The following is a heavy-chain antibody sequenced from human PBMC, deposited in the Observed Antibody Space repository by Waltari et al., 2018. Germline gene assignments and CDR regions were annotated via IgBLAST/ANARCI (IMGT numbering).Heavy chain of an antibody. J-gene: IGHJ4*02. Sequence: QVQLVQSGAEVKKPGSSVKVSCKASGCTFSSHAISWVRRAPGQGLEWMGRIIPIFGTANYAQKFQGRVTITADKSTSTAYMELSSLRSEDTAVYYCARTIPTGYSGYEGDYWGQGTLVTVSS. CDR1: GCTFSSHA. CDR2: IIPIFGTA. V-gene: IGHV1-69*08. CDR3: ARTIPTGYSGYEGDY. D-gene: IGHD5-12*01.